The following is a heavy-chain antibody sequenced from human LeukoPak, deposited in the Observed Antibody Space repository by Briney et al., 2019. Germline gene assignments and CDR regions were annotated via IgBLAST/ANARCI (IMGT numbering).Heavy chain of an antibody. CDR2: IYASGST. Sequence: SEPLSLTCTVSGGSISSYYWSWVRQPAGKGLEWIGRIYASGSTNYNPSLKSRVTMSLDTSRDQFFLNLTSVTAADTAVYYCARLPDFRFCSGGSCYFDPWGQGTLVTVSS. CDR3: ARLPDFRFCSGGSCYFDP. CDR1: GGSISSYY. V-gene: IGHV4-4*07. D-gene: IGHD2-15*01. J-gene: IGHJ5*02.